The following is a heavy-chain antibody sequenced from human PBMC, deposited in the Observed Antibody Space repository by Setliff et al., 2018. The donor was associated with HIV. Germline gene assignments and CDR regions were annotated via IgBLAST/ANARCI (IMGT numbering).Heavy chain of an antibody. Sequence: PSETLSLTCTVSGGLISSHIYQWGWIRQPPGKGLEWIGSIYYSGTTYYNPPLKSRLTISIDTSMNQFSLRLNALTAADTAVYYCARLGGNWGYWFDPWSQGTLVTVSS. CDR2: IYYSGTT. D-gene: IGHD7-27*01. CDR1: GGLISSHIYQ. J-gene: IGHJ5*02. CDR3: ARLGGNWGYWFDP. V-gene: IGHV4-39*01.